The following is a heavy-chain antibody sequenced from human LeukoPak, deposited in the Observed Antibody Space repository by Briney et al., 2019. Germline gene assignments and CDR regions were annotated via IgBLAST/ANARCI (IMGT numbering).Heavy chain of an antibody. J-gene: IGHJ6*02. Sequence: ASVKVSCKASGYAFTSYAIHWVRQAPGQRLEWMGWINAGNGDTKYSQKFQGRVTITRDTSASTAYMDLSSLSSEDTAVYYRARVGAYGDLRYYGMDVWGQGTTVTVSS. CDR3: ARVGAYGDLRYYGMDV. D-gene: IGHD4-17*01. V-gene: IGHV1-3*01. CDR1: GYAFTSYA. CDR2: INAGNGDT.